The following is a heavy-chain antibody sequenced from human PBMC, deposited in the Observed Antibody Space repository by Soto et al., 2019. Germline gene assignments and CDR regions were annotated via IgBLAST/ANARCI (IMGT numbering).Heavy chain of an antibody. V-gene: IGHV4-59*01. CDR1: GGSISDNY. Sequence: LSLTCTVSGGSISDNYWIWIRQPPGKGLEWIGYIFYNGITSYSPSLKSRVSISLDTSKNQFSLNLSSVTAADTAVYYCARDSPRTTVFGPFYYYTMDVWGPGTTVTVSS. CDR3: ARDSPRTTVFGPFYYYTMDV. J-gene: IGHJ6*02. CDR2: IFYNGIT. D-gene: IGHD3-3*01.